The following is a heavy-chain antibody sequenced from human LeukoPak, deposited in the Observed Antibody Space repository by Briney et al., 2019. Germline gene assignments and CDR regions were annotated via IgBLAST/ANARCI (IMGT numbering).Heavy chain of an antibody. V-gene: IGHV4-34*01. CDR1: GGSFSGYY. CDR2: IYHSGST. J-gene: IGHJ3*01. Sequence: SETLSLTCAVYGGSFSGYYWSWIRQPPGKGLEWIGEIYHSGSTNYNPSLKSRVTISVDKSKNQFSLKLSSVTAADTAVYYCARPPIVVVPAAITDWGQGTMVTVSS. D-gene: IGHD2-2*01. CDR3: ARPPIVVVPAAITD.